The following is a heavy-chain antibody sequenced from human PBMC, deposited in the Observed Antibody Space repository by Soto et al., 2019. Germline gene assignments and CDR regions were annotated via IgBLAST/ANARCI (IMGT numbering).Heavy chain of an antibody. Sequence: QVQLVQSGAEVKKPGSSVKVSCKASGGTFSSYTISWVRQAPGQGLEWMGRIIPILGIANYAQKFQGRVTITAGKSTSTAYMELSSLRSEDTAVYYCARDPEYYGSGSYQPRNWFDPWGQGTLVTVSS. CDR3: ARDPEYYGSGSYQPRNWFDP. CDR2: IIPILGIA. D-gene: IGHD3-10*01. CDR1: GGTFSSYT. V-gene: IGHV1-69*08. J-gene: IGHJ5*02.